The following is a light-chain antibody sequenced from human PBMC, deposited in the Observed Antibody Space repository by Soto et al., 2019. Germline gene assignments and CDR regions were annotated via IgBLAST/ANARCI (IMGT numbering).Light chain of an antibody. CDR2: DAS. J-gene: IGKJ4*01. V-gene: IGKV3-11*01. Sequence: EIVLIQSPATLSLSPGERATLSCRASQSVSSYLAWYQQKPGQAPRLLIYDASNRATGIPARFSGSGSGTDFTLTITSLEPEDFAVYYCHQRSSWPLTFGGGTKVDI. CDR1: QSVSSY. CDR3: HQRSSWPLT.